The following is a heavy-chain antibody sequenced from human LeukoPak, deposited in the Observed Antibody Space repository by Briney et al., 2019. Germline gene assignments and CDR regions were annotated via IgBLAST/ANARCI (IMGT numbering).Heavy chain of an antibody. D-gene: IGHD3-10*01. V-gene: IGHV3-53*01. CDR3: ALTMVHLGRLDYYFHY. Sequence: GGSLRLSCAASGFTFSSYWMHWVRQAPGKGLEWVSVIYSDGSTYYADSVKGRFTISRDSSKNTLHLQVNSLRAEDTAVYYCALTMVHLGRLDYYFHYWGRGTLATVSS. CDR1: GFTFSSYW. J-gene: IGHJ4*02. CDR2: IYSDGST.